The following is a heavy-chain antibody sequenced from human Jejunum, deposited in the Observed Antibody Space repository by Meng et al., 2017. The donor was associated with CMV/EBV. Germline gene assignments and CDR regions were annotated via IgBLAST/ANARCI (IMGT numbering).Heavy chain of an antibody. J-gene: IGHJ1*01. V-gene: IGHV4-34*01. D-gene: IGHD2-15*01. Sequence: SLTCGLYGTSFSAYYWSWIRQSPQKGLEWIGEIDHSGNTNYNPSLQNRVFISIDTSKKQISLNLTSVTAADTAVYFCARGIVGAVWSQGTQVTVSS. CDR1: GTSFSAYY. CDR3: ARGIVGAV. CDR2: IDHSGNT.